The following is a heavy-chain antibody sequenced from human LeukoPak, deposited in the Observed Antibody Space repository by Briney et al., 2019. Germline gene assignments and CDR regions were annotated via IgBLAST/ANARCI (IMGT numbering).Heavy chain of an antibody. CDR3: ARPAAGSQNANFDY. CDR1: GFTFRSYA. J-gene: IGHJ4*01. Sequence: PGGPLRLSCAASGFTFRSYAMSWVRQAPGKGLEWVSSFSESGGGTYYADSVKGRFTISRDNSKKMLYLQMNSLRAEDTAVYYCARPAAGSQNANFDYWGQGTLVAVSS. CDR2: FSESGGGT. D-gene: IGHD6-19*01. V-gene: IGHV3-23*01.